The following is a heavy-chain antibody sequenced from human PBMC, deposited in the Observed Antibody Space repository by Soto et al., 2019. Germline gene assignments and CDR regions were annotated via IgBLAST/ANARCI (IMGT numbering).Heavy chain of an antibody. CDR3: GSDPYSGARYCMDL. CDR2: KWHFASGGND. CDR1: GFTFSNYD. V-gene: IGHV3-33*01. J-gene: IGHJ4*02. Sequence: PAGSLCLSCATSGFTFSNYDCHWVRQAPGKGLEWVAVKWHFASGGNDHSADTRKSSFAISSDDYKQTAYLEMKGARAEDTAVFYCGSDPYSGARYCMDLWGQGTQVTVSS. D-gene: IGHD1-26*01.